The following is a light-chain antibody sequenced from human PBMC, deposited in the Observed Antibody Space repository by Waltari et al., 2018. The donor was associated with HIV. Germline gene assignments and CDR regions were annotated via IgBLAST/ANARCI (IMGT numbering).Light chain of an antibody. CDR3: QHYGSSVYT. CDR2: GAS. V-gene: IGKV3-20*01. CDR1: QRVPSPY. Sequence: IVVTQSPGSLSVSPGESATLSCRTSQRVPSPYLAWYQQKPGQAPSLLIYGASSRAPGIPDRFTGSGSGTDFTLTISRLETEDFAVYYCQHYGSSVYTFGQGTRLEIK. J-gene: IGKJ2*01.